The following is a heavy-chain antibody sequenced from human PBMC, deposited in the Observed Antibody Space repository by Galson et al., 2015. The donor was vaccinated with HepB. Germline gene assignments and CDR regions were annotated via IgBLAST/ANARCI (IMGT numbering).Heavy chain of an antibody. CDR1: GYTFTSYA. V-gene: IGHV1-3*01. CDR3: ARVERAYCSSTSGYTPTYFDY. D-gene: IGHD2-2*02. Sequence: SVKVSCKASGYTFTSYAMHWVRQAPGQRLEWMGWINAGNGNTKYSQKFQGRVTITRDTSASTAYMELSSLRSEDTAVYYCARVERAYCSSTSGYTPTYFDYWGQGTLVTVSS. J-gene: IGHJ4*02. CDR2: INAGNGNT.